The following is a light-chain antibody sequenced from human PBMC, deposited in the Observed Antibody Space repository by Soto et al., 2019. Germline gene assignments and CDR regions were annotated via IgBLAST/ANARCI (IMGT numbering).Light chain of an antibody. Sequence: EIVMTQSPATLSVSPGERATLSCRASQSVSTNLAWYQQKPRQGPRLLIYGASTRATGIPARFSGSGSGTDFTLTISILQSEDFAIYYCQQYNIWPRAFGQGTKVEIK. CDR2: GAS. CDR1: QSVSTN. J-gene: IGKJ1*01. CDR3: QQYNIWPRA. V-gene: IGKV3-15*01.